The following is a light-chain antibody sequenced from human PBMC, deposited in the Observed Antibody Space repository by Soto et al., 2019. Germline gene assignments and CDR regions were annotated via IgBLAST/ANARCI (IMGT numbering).Light chain of an antibody. CDR3: QQYENLPT. CDR2: DAS. J-gene: IGKJ5*01. CDR1: QNINNY. Sequence: DIQMTQSPSSLSASVGDRVTMXXQASQNINNYLYWYQQKPGRAPKXLIYDASNLEGGVPSRFRGSGSGTDFTFTISRLQPEDIATYYCQQYENLPTFGQGTRLEIK. V-gene: IGKV1-33*01.